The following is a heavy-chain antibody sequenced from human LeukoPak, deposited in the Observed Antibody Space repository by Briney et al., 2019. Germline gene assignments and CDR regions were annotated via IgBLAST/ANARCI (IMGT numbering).Heavy chain of an antibody. J-gene: IGHJ4*02. CDR2: INHSGST. CDR1: GGSFSGYY. V-gene: IGHV4-34*01. CDR3: ARRIQLWLPYFDY. Sequence: SETLSLTCAVYGGSFSGYYWSWIRQPPGKGLEWIGEINHSGSTNYNPSLKSRVTISVDTSKNQFSLKLSSVTAADTAVYYCARRIQLWLPYFDYWGQGTLVTVSS. D-gene: IGHD5-18*01.